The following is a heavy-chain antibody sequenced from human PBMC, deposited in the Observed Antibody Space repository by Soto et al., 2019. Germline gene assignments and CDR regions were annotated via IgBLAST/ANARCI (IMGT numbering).Heavy chain of an antibody. CDR3: ARKSPTSSYFDY. V-gene: IGHV4-38-2*01. J-gene: IGHJ4*02. D-gene: IGHD5-12*01. CDR2: IYHSGST. CDR1: GYSISSGYY. Sequence: SETLSLTCAVSGYSISSGYYWGWIRQPPGKGLEGIGSIYHSGSTYYNPSLKSRVTISVDTSKNQFSLKLSSVTAADTAVYYCARKSPTSSYFDYWGQGTLVTVSS.